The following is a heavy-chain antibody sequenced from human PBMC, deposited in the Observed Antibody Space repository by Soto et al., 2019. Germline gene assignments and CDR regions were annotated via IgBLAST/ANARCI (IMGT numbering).Heavy chain of an antibody. Sequence: QVQLVESGGGLVKPGGALRLSCSASGVTFRDFYMMWVRQTPGKGLEWVSLISNSGDNTSYADSVKGRFTISRDNAKNSLHLQMHSLTAEDTAVYYCAKVGVTYYFDYWGQGTLVTVSS. CDR3: AKVGVTYYFDY. J-gene: IGHJ4*02. CDR2: ISNSGDNT. CDR1: GVTFRDFY. D-gene: IGHD2-8*01. V-gene: IGHV3-11*05.